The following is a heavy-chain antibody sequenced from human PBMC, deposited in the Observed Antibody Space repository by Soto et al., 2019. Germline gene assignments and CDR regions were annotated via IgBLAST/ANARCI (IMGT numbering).Heavy chain of an antibody. CDR1: GGSFSGYY. Sequence: SGTLSLTCAVYGGSFSGYYWSWIRQPPGRGLEWIGEINHSGSTNYNPSLKSRVTISVDTSKNQFSLKLSSVTAADTAVYYCAIDYSNYFYMDVWGKGTTVTVSS. CDR2: INHSGST. V-gene: IGHV4-34*01. D-gene: IGHD4-4*01. J-gene: IGHJ6*03. CDR3: AIDYSNYFYMDV.